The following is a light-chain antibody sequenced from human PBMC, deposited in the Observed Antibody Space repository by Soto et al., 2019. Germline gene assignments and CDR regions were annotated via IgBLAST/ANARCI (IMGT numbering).Light chain of an antibody. V-gene: IGLV2-14*01. CDR2: EVS. CDR3: SSYTRSSTRV. CDR1: SSDVGGYNY. J-gene: IGLJ3*02. Sequence: QSALTQPASVSGSPGQSITISCTGTSSDVGGYNYVSWYQQHPGKAPKVMIYEVSNRPSGVSNRFSGSKSGNTASLTISGLQAEDEADYYCSSYTRSSTRVFCGGTKLTVL.